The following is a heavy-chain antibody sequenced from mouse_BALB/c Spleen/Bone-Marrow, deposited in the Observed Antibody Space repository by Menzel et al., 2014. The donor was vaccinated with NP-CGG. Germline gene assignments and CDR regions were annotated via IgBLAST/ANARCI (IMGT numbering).Heavy chain of an antibody. Sequence: EVQLQQSGAELVKPGASVRLSCTASGLDIKDTYMHWVKQRPDQGLERIGRIDPANGNAKHDPKFRGKAAITADTSSNTTYLQLSSLASEDTAVYYCAIYFYFDYWGQGTTLIVSS. CDR2: IDPANGNA. V-gene: IGHV14-3*02. CDR3: AIYFYFDY. D-gene: IGHD2-3*01. CDR1: GLDIKDTY. J-gene: IGHJ2*01.